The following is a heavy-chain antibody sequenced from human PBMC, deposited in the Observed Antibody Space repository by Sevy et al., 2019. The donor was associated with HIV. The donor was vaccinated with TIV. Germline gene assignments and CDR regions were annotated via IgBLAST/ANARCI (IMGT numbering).Heavy chain of an antibody. CDR1: GFTFSNAW. Sequence: GGSLRLSCAASGFTFSNAWMSWVRQAPGKGLEWVGRIKSKTDGGTEAYAAPVKGRFTISRDDSKNTLYLQMNSLKIEDTAVYYCNTLITDSSGYYLNTNFDYWGQGTLVTVSS. CDR3: NTLITDSSGYYLNTNFDY. V-gene: IGHV3-15*01. D-gene: IGHD3-22*01. CDR2: IKSKTDGGTE. J-gene: IGHJ4*02.